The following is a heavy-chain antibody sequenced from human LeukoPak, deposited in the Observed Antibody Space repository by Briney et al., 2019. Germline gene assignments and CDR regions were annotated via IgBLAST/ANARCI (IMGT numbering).Heavy chain of an antibody. D-gene: IGHD6-13*01. Sequence: ASVKVSCKASGYTFTGYYMHWVRQAPGQGLEWMGWINPNSGGTYYAQKFQGRVTMTRDTSISTAYMELSRLRSDDTAVYYCARDGLIAAAGTNWFDPWGQGTLVTVSS. J-gene: IGHJ5*02. CDR1: GYTFTGYY. CDR3: ARDGLIAAAGTNWFDP. V-gene: IGHV1-2*02. CDR2: INPNSGGT.